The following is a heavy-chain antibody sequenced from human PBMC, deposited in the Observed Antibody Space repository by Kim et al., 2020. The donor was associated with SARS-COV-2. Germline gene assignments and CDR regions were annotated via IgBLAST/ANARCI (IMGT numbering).Heavy chain of an antibody. CDR3: ARDAPAGLRFLEWLFDY. D-gene: IGHD3-3*01. Sequence: VKGRFTISRDKSKNTLYLQMNSLRAEDTAVYYCARDAPAGLRFLEWLFDYWGQGTLVTVSS. V-gene: IGHV3-30*01. J-gene: IGHJ4*02.